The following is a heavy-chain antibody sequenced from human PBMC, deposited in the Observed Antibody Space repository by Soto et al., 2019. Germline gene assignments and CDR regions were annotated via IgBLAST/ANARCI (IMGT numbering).Heavy chain of an antibody. CDR1: GFTFSSYC. CDR3: VRGGVRGFLEWPYYYAMDV. CDR2: ISYDGTNK. D-gene: IGHD3-3*01. Sequence: GGSLRLSCAASGFTFSSYCMHWVRQAPGKGLQWVAVISYDGTNKYYADYARGRFTISRDNSRNTLSLQMNSLRAEDTAVYYCVRGGVRGFLEWPYYYAMDVWVQGTMVTVSS. V-gene: IGHV3-30*04. J-gene: IGHJ6*02.